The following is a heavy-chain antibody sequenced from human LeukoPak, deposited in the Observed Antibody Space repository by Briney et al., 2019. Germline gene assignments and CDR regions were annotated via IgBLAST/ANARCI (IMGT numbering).Heavy chain of an antibody. Sequence: PGRSLRLSCAASGFTFDNYAMHWVRQAPGKGLEWVSGISWNRGTINYADSVKGRFTISRDNAKNSLYLQMNSLRAEDTALYYCAKDPSFSSSWYYFDYWGQGALVTVSS. D-gene: IGHD6-13*01. J-gene: IGHJ4*02. V-gene: IGHV3-9*01. CDR3: AKDPSFSSSWYYFDY. CDR1: GFTFDNYA. CDR2: ISWNRGTI.